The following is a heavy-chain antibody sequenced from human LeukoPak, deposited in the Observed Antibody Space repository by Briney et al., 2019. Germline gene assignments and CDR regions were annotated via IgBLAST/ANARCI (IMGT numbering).Heavy chain of an antibody. CDR1: GFTFSSYS. CDR2: ISSSSSTI. D-gene: IGHD5-24*01. CDR3: ARDRGEMATIDAFDI. V-gene: IGHV3-48*02. J-gene: IGHJ3*02. Sequence: PGGSLRLSCAASGFTFSSYSMNWVRQAPGKGLEWVSYISSSSSTIYYADSVKGRFTISRDNAKNSPYLQMNSLRDEDTAVYYCARDRGEMATIDAFDIWGQGTMVTVSS.